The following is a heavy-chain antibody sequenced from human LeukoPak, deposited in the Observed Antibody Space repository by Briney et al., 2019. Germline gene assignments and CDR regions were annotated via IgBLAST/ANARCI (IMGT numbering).Heavy chain of an antibody. J-gene: IGHJ5*02. CDR1: GYSFTSYW. CDR2: IYPSDSDT. Sequence: GESLNISCKGSGYSFTSYWIGWVRQMPGKGLEWMGIIYPSDSDTRYSPSFQGQVTISADKSISTAYLQWSSLKASDTSMYYCARGGNSNLNWFDPWGQGTLVTVSS. V-gene: IGHV5-51*01. D-gene: IGHD4-23*01. CDR3: ARGGNSNLNWFDP.